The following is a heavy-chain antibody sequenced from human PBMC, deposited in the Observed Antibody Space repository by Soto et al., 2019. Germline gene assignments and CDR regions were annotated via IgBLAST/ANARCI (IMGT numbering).Heavy chain of an antibody. V-gene: IGHV3-23*01. D-gene: IGHD6-19*01. CDR3: ARSSSGWYQFNY. CDR2: ISGGSYHK. J-gene: IGHJ4*02. CDR1: GFDFSTYA. Sequence: GGSVRLSCAASGFDFSTYAMSWVRQAPGTGLEWVSIISGGSYHKCFADSVEGRFSIPTDDSKYTLYLHMNNLRAEDTAVYYCARSSSGWYQFNYWGQGTRVTVS.